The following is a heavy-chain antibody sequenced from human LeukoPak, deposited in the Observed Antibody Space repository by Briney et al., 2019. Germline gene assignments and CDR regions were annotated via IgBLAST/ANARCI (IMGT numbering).Heavy chain of an antibody. D-gene: IGHD2-15*01. Sequence: SETLSLTCAVYGGSFSGYYWSWIRQPPGRGLEWIGEINHSGSTNYNPSLKSRVTISVDTSKNQFSLKLSSVTAADTAVYYCARASCGGGTCYDSRGWFDPWGQGTLVTVSS. V-gene: IGHV4-34*01. CDR1: GGSFSGYY. J-gene: IGHJ5*02. CDR3: ARASCGGGTCYDSRGWFDP. CDR2: INHSGST.